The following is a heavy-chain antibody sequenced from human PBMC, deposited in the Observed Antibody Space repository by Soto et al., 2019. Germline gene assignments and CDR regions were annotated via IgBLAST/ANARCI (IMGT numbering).Heavy chain of an antibody. CDR3: AKVGFPCNSGYLFYY. Sequence: PGGSLRLSCAASGFTFSSYAMSWFRQAPGRGLEWVSTISGSGDSTYYADSVKGRFTISRDNSKNTLYLQMNSLRAEDTAVYYCAKVGFPCNSGYLFYYWGQGTLVTVSS. J-gene: IGHJ4*02. V-gene: IGHV3-23*01. CDR2: ISGSGDST. CDR1: GFTFSSYA. D-gene: IGHD3-9*01.